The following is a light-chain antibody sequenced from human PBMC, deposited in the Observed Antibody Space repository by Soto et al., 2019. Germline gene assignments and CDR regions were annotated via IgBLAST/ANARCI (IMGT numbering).Light chain of an antibody. J-gene: IGKJ4*01. CDR2: GAS. CDR1: QSVSSSY. Sequence: IMLTQPPGTLSLSPGESAPLCCRAIQSVSSSYLAWYQQKPGQAPRLLIYGASSRATGIPDRFSGSGSGTDFTLTISRLEPEDFAVYYCQQYGSSPPLSFGGGTKVDIK. V-gene: IGKV3-20*01. CDR3: QQYGSSPPLS.